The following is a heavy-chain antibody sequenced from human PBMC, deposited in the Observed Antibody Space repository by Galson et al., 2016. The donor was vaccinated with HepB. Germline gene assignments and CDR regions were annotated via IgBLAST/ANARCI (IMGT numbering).Heavy chain of an antibody. CDR1: GFTFSNYD. V-gene: IGHV3-23*01. J-gene: IGHJ2*01. Sequence: SLRLSCAASGFTFSNYDMSWVRQAPGRGLEWVSGINGSGASTTYADSVKGRFTISRDNSENTLYLQMNSLRAEDTAVYYCARVGYNYGSGNYYNGDDWYFDLWGRGTLVIVSS. CDR3: ARVGYNYGSGNYYNGDDWYFDL. CDR2: INGSGAST. D-gene: IGHD3-10*01.